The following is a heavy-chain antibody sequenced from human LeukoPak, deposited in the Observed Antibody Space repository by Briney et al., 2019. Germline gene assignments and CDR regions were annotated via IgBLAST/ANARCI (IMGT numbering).Heavy chain of an antibody. CDR1: GGSISSYY. J-gene: IGHJ3*02. V-gene: IGHV4-59*01. CDR3: ARVPRSYGVRSDAFDI. CDR2: IYYSGST. Sequence: SETLSLTCTVSGGSISSYYWSWIRQPPGKGLEWIGYIYYSGSTNYNPSLKSRVTISVDTSKNQFSLKLSSVTAADTAVYYCARVPRSYGVRSDAFDIWGQGTMVTVSS. D-gene: IGHD4-17*01.